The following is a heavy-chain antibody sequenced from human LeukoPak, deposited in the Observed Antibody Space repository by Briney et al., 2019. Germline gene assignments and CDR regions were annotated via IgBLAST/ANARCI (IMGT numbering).Heavy chain of an antibody. V-gene: IGHV1-2*02. J-gene: IGHJ6*02. CDR3: AREFRLEFSRYYYYGMDV. D-gene: IGHD3-10*01. CDR2: INPNSGGT. CDR1: GYTFTGYY. Sequence: GASVKVSCKASGYTFTGYYMHWVRQAPGQGLEWMGWINPNSGGTNYAQKFQGRVTMTRDTSISTAYMELSRLRSDDTAVYYCAREFRLEFSRYYYYGMDVWGQGTTVTVSS.